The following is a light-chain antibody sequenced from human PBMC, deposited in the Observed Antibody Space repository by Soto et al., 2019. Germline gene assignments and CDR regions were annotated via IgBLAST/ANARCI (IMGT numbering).Light chain of an antibody. CDR2: GAS. CDR1: QTDSSSY. J-gene: IGKJ4*01. Sequence: EIVLTQSPGTLSLSPGKRATLSCRASQTDSSSYLAWYQQKPGQAPRLLIYGASSRATGMPDRLSGSGSGTVFTLTISRLEPEDFAVYYWQQYASLLLTFGGGTKVDIK. CDR3: QQYASLLLT. V-gene: IGKV3-20*01.